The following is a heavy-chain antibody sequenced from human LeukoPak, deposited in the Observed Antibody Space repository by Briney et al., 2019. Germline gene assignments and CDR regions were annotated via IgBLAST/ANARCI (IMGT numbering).Heavy chain of an antibody. CDR2: ISSSSTYI. CDR1: GFTFSSYS. J-gene: IGHJ4*02. CDR3: ARDFYSSTSNRYFDY. Sequence: PGGSLRLSCGVSGFTFSSYSLDWVRQVPGKGLERVSSISSSSTYINYADSVKGRFAISRDNAKNSLYLQMNSLRAEDTAVYYCARDFYSSTSNRYFDYWGQGTLVTVSS. V-gene: IGHV3-21*01. D-gene: IGHD2-2*01.